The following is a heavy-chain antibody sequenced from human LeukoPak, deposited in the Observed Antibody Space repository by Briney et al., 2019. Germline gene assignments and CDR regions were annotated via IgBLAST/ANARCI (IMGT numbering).Heavy chain of an antibody. D-gene: IGHD3-10*01. V-gene: IGHV3-15*01. CDR2: IKSKTDGGTT. Sequence: GGSLRLSCAASGFTFSNAWMSWVRQAPGKGLEWVGRIKSKTDGGTTDYAAPVKGRFTISRDDSKNTLYLQMNSLKTEDTAVYYCTTYTYYYGSGSYTPFDYWGQGTLVTVSS. CDR3: TTYTYYYGSGSYTPFDY. CDR1: GFTFSNAW. J-gene: IGHJ4*02.